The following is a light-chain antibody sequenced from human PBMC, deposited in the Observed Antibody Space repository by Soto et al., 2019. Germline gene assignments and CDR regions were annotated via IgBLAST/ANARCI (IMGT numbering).Light chain of an antibody. CDR1: SSDIGSHYD. J-gene: IGLJ1*01. CDR2: GNF. Sequence: QSVLTQPPSVSGAPGQRVTISCTGSSSDIGSHYDVHWYQQLPGAAPRLLIYGNFKRPSGVPDRFSGSKSDTSASLAITGLQAEDEADYYCQSYDRSLSGYVFGTGTKVTVL. CDR3: QSYDRSLSGYV. V-gene: IGLV1-40*01.